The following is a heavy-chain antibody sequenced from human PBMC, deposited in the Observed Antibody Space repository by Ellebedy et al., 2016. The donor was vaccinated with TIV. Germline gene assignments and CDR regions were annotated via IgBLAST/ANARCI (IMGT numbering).Heavy chain of an antibody. CDR1: GLTFNSYP. CDR2: IIGSGGIT. CDR3: AKGDMIVTGEFDY. Sequence: GGSLRLSXAASGLTFNSYPMNWVRQALGKGLEWVSCIIGSGGITYYADSVKGRFSISRDNSKNTLYVQMNSLRADDTAVYYCAKGDMIVTGEFDYWGQGTLVTVSS. J-gene: IGHJ4*02. D-gene: IGHD3-22*01. V-gene: IGHV3-23*01.